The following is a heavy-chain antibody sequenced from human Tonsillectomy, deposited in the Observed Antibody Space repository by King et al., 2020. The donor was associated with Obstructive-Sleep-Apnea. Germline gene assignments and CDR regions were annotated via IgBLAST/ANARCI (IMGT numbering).Heavy chain of an antibody. CDR3: TRTSSVDTAMVDPLGADY. CDR2: IRSKAYGGTT. CDR1: GFTFGDYA. V-gene: IGHV3-49*03. D-gene: IGHD5-18*01. Sequence: VQLVESGGGLVQPGRSLRLSCTASGFTFGDYAMSWFRQAPGKGLEWVGCIRSKAYGGTTEYAASVKGRFTISRDDSKSIAYLQMNSLKTEDTAGYYCTRTSSVDTAMVDPLGADYWGQGTLVTVSS. J-gene: IGHJ4*02.